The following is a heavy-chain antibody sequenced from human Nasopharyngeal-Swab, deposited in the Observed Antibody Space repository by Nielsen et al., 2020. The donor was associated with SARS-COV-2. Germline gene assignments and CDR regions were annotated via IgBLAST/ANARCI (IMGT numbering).Heavy chain of an antibody. CDR3: TTYSSGWL. CDR1: GFTFRDYS. D-gene: IGHD6-19*01. V-gene: IGHV3-15*01. CDR2: IKSRAAGGTT. Sequence: GESLKISCAASGFTFRDYSMNWVRQAPGKGPEWVGRIKSRAAGGTTDYAAPVIGRFTVLRDDSESTLYLQMSSLKTEDTAVYYCTTYSSGWLWGKGTTVTVSS. J-gene: IGHJ6*04.